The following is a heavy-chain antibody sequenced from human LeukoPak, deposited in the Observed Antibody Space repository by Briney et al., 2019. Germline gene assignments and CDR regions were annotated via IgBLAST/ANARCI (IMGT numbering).Heavy chain of an antibody. CDR1: GDSISSGYY. CDR3: ARRVGFYGSGSLNYFDP. CDR2: IRHSGTT. D-gene: IGHD3-10*01. J-gene: IGHJ5*01. V-gene: IGHV4-38-2*02. Sequence: SETLSLTCTVSGDSISSGYYWGWIRQPPGKGLEWIGTIRHSGTTYYNPSLKSRVTISIDSSKNQFSLKLTSVTAADTAVYFCARRVGFYGSGSLNYFDPWGQGILVSVSS.